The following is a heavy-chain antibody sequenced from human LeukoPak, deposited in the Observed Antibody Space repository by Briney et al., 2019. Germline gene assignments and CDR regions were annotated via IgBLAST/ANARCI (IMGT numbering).Heavy chain of an antibody. V-gene: IGHV3-23*01. D-gene: IGHD3-22*01. J-gene: IGHJ4*02. Sequence: GGSLRLSCAASGFTFSSYAMSWVRQAPGKGLEWVSGISGSGGSKYYADSVKGRFTISRDNSKNTLYLQMNSLRAEDTAIYYCARRAGDYSHPYDYWGQGTLVTVSS. CDR1: GFTFSSYA. CDR2: ISGSGGSK. CDR3: ARRAGDYSHPYDY.